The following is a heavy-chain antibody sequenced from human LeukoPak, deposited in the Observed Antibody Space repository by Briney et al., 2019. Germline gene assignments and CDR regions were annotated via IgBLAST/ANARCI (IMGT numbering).Heavy chain of an antibody. Sequence: PSETLSLTCTVSGGSISSSSYYWGWIRQPPGKGLEWIGSIYHSGSTYYNPSLKSRVTISVDTSKNQFSLKLSSVTAADTAVYYCARDKGVDYYDSSGYYYRNAFDIWGQGTMATVSS. CDR2: IYHSGST. CDR3: ARDKGVDYYDSSGYYYRNAFDI. D-gene: IGHD3-22*01. V-gene: IGHV4-39*07. J-gene: IGHJ3*02. CDR1: GGSISSSSYY.